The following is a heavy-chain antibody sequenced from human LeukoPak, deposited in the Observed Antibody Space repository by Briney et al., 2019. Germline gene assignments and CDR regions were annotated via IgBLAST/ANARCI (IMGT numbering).Heavy chain of an antibody. CDR2: INPNSGNT. CDR3: ARGIRITIFGVVIDYYYYGMDV. D-gene: IGHD3-3*01. CDR1: GYTFTGYY. Sequence: ASVKVSCKASGYTFTGYYMHWVRQAPGQGLEWMGWINPNSGNTGYAQKFQGRVTMTRNTSISTAYMELSSLRSEDTAVYYCARGIRITIFGVVIDYYYYGMDVWGQGTTVTVSS. J-gene: IGHJ6*02. V-gene: IGHV1-8*02.